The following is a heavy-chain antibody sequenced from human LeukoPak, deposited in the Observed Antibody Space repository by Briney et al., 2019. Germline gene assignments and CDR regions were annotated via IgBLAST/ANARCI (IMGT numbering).Heavy chain of an antibody. CDR2: IYYSGST. CDR3: ARGIRYFDWLSDKYNWFDP. Sequence: SETLSLTCTVSGGSISSGGYYWSWIRQHPGKGLEWIGYIYYSGSTYYNPSLKSRVTISVDTSKNQFSLKLSSVTAADTSLYHAARGIRYFDWLSDKYNWFDPWGQGTLVTVSS. J-gene: IGHJ5*02. CDR1: GGSISSGGYY. V-gene: IGHV4-31*03. D-gene: IGHD3-9*01.